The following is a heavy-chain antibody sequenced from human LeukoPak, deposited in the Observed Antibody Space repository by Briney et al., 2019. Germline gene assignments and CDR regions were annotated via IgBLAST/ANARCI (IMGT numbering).Heavy chain of an antibody. CDR3: ARRPVAVAGTGGWFDP. V-gene: IGHV4-34*01. Sequence: SETLSLTCAVYGGSFSGYYWSWIRQPPGKGLEWIGEINHSGSTNYNPSLKSRVTISVDTSKNQFSLKLSSVTAADTAVYYCARRPVAVAGTGGWFDPWGQGTLVTVSS. CDR1: GGSFSGYY. CDR2: INHSGST. D-gene: IGHD6-19*01. J-gene: IGHJ5*02.